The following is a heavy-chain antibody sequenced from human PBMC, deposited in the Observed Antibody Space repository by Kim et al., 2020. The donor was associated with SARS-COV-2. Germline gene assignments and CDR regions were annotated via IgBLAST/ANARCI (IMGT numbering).Heavy chain of an antibody. D-gene: IGHD4-17*01. CDR3: ARSRTVTTFFYYYGMDV. CDR2: INHLAHT. J-gene: IGHJ6*01. Sequence: SETLSLTCAVYGGSFSGYYWSWLRPPPFTFLSCLGPINHLAHTNSTPSLKSRVTISVDTSKNPFSLKLSSVTAADTAVYYCARSRTVTTFFYYYGMDVWGQGTTVTVAS. V-gene: IGHV4-34*01. CDR1: GGSFSGYY.